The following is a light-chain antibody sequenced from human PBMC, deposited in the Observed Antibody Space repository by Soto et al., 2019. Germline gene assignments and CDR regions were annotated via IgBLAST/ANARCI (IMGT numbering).Light chain of an antibody. V-gene: IGKV1-5*03. CDR3: QQYNSYWWT. Sequence: DIQMTQSPSTLSASVGDRVTITCRASQSISTWLAWYQQKPGRAPKVLIYKGSTLESGVPSRFSGSGSGTEFTLTISSLQPDDFATYYCQQYNSYWWTFGQGTKVDI. J-gene: IGKJ1*01. CDR2: KGS. CDR1: QSISTW.